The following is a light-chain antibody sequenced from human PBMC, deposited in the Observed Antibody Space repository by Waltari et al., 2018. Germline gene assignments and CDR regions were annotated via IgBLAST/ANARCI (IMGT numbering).Light chain of an antibody. CDR3: CSHAGSGTFWV. CDR1: SSDVGGYNY. Sequence: QSVLTQPASVSGSPGQSITIPCTGTSSDVGGYNYVSWYHCHPGKAPKVIIFDVSKRPSGVSDRFSGSKSGNTASLTISGLQAEDEADYYCCSHAGSGTFWVFGGGTKLTVL. CDR2: DVS. V-gene: IGLV2-23*02. J-gene: IGLJ2*01.